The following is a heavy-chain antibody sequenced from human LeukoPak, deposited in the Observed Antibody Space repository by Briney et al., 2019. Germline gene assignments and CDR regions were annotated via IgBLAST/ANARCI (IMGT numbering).Heavy chain of an antibody. CDR2: IYFSGTT. Sequence: SETLSLTCTVSGASLNSGHYYWGWDRQHPGRGGEWVGYIYFSGTTYYNPSLRSRVTISLDTSKIQFSLKLSSVTAADTAVYYCARDPAPYCSSGNCYGAFDIWGQGTMVTVSS. D-gene: IGHD2-2*01. V-gene: IGHV4-31*03. CDR3: ARDPAPYCSSGNCYGAFDI. J-gene: IGHJ3*02. CDR1: GASLNSGHYY.